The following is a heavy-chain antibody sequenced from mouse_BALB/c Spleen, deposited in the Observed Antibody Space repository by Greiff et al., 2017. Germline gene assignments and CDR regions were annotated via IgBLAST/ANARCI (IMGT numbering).Heavy chain of an antibody. J-gene: IGHJ4*01. V-gene: IGHV5-6-5*01. CDR2: ISSGGST. Sequence: EVKVVESGGGLVKPGGSLKLSCAASGFTFSSYAMSWVRQTPEKRLEWVASISSGGSTYYPASVKGRFTISRDNARNILYLQMSSLRSEDTAMDYCARRGTTVVSMDYWGQGTSVTVSS. CDR3: ARRGTTVVSMDY. CDR1: GFTFSSYA. D-gene: IGHD1-1*01.